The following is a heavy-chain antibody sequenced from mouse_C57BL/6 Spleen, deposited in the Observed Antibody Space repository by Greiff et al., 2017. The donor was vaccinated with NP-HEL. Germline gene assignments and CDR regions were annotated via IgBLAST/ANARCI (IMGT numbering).Heavy chain of an antibody. Sequence: EVKVVESGGGLVKPGGSLKLSCAASGFTFSDYGMHWVRQAPEKGLEWVAYISSGSSTIYYADTVKGRFTISRDNAKNTLFLQMTSLRSEDTAMYYCARHYYGVRDYWGQGTSVTVSS. V-gene: IGHV5-17*01. J-gene: IGHJ4*01. D-gene: IGHD1-2*01. CDR3: ARHYYGVRDY. CDR2: ISSGSSTI. CDR1: GFTFSDYG.